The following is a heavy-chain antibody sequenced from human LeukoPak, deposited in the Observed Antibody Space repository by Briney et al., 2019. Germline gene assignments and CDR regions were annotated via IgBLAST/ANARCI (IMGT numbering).Heavy chain of an antibody. Sequence: SQTLSLTCTVSGGSISSGDYYWSWIRQPPGKGLEWIGYIYYSGSTYYNPSLKSRVTISVDTSKNQFSLKLSSVTAADTAVYYCARLDYYDSSGYRADYWGQGTLVTVSS. D-gene: IGHD3-22*01. CDR1: GGSISSGDYY. CDR2: IYYSGST. CDR3: ARLDYYDSSGYRADY. V-gene: IGHV4-30-4*01. J-gene: IGHJ4*02.